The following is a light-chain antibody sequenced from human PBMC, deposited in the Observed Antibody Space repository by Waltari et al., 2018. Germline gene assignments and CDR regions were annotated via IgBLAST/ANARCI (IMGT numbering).Light chain of an antibody. CDR2: GAS. CDR1: QSLTRKY. Sequence: EIVLTQSPGTLSLSPGERATLSCRASQSLTRKYLAGYQQKPGQAPRRLIYGASSRAAGIPDRFSGSGSGTDFTLTISRLEPEDFAVYYCQQYGSSVMYTFGQGTKLEIK. J-gene: IGKJ2*01. V-gene: IGKV3-20*01. CDR3: QQYGSSVMYT.